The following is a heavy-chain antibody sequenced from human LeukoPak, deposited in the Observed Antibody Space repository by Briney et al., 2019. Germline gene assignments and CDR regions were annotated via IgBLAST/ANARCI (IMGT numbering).Heavy chain of an antibody. CDR2: IKQDGSEK. CDR1: GFTFSSYW. J-gene: IGHJ5*02. V-gene: IGHV3-7*01. D-gene: IGHD6-13*01. CDR3: ARVIAAAGNLEENWFDP. Sequence: GGSLRLSCAASGFTFSSYWMSWVRQAPGKGLEWVANIKQDGSEKYYVDSVKGRFTISRDNAKNSLYLQMNSLRAEDTAVYYCARVIAAAGNLEENWFDPWGQGTLVTVSS.